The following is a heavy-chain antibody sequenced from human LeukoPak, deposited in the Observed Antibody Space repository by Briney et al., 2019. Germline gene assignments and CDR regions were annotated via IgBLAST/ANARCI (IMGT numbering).Heavy chain of an antibody. CDR1: GGTFSSYA. CDR2: IIPIFGTA. V-gene: IGHV1-69*05. D-gene: IGHD3-10*01. CDR3: ARDQVYGSGSYDDY. Sequence: SSVKVSCKASGGTFSSYAISWLRQAPGQGLEWMGRIIPIFGTANSAQKFPARVTITTDESTSTAYIELSRLRSEDMAEYYCARDQVYGSGSYDDYWGQGTLVTVSS. J-gene: IGHJ4*02.